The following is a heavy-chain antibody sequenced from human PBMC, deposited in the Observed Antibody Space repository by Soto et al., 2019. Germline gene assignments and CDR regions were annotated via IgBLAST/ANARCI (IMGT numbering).Heavy chain of an antibody. J-gene: IGHJ4*02. Sequence: SCSTLMNLTQTLTLTCTFSGFSLTTYGVGXGWILQLRGRALEWLALIFWNDDERYSPSLKSRLTINNDTSKNQVALTMSNMDPVDTATYYCVHTGYSYDPFGYWGRGTLVTVSS. V-gene: IGHV2-5*01. CDR2: IFWNDDE. CDR3: VHTGYSYDPFGY. CDR1: GFSLTTYGVG. D-gene: IGHD5-18*01.